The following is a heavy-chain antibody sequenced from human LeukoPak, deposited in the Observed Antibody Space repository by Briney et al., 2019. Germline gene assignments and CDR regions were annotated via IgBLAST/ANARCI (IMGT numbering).Heavy chain of an antibody. CDR1: GLTFSNAW. J-gene: IGHJ6*02. CDR2: IKSKTDGGTT. V-gene: IGHV3-15*01. Sequence: RGGSLRLSCAASGLTFSNAWLSWVRQAPGKGLEWVGRIKSKTDGGTTDYAAPVKGRFTISRDDSKNTLYLQVNSLKTEDTAVYYCTTESNGLDYYYGMDVWGQGTTVTVSS. CDR3: TTESNGLDYYYGMDV.